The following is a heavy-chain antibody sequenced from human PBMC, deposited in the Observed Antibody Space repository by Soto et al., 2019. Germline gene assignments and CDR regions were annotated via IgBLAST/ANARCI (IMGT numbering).Heavy chain of an antibody. CDR1: GGSFIGYY. D-gene: IGHD3-3*01. J-gene: IGHJ6*04. CDR2: INHSGST. V-gene: IGHV4-34*01. Sequence: SETLSLTCAVYGGSFIGYYWTWIRQPPGKGLEWIGEINHSGSTNYNQSLKSRVTISVATSTNKFSLKLSSVTAADTAVYYCARGGYDFSSGYVYYYGKDVWGTGTTVTVS. CDR3: ARGGYDFSSGYVYYYGKDV.